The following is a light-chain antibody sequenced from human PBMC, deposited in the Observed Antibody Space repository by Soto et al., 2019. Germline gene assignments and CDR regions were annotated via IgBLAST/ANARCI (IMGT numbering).Light chain of an antibody. J-gene: IGLJ3*02. V-gene: IGLV4-60*02. CDR1: SGHSSYI. CDR2: LEGSGSY. Sequence: QPVLTQSSSASASLGSSVKLTCTLSSGHSSYIIAWHQQQPGKAPRYLMKLEGSGSYNKGSGVHDRFSGSSSGADRYLTISSLQFEDEADYYCETWDSNTHTVFGGGTKVTVL. CDR3: ETWDSNTHTV.